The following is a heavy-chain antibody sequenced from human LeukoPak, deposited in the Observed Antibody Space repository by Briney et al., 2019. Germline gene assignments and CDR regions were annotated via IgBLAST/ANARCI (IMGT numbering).Heavy chain of an antibody. CDR2: ISAYNGNT. CDR1: GYTFISYG. CDR3: ARDVGDIVTIPAAISVP. D-gene: IGHD2-2*01. Sequence: VASVKVSCKASGYTFISYGISWVRQAPGQGLEWMGWISAYNGNTNYAQMVQGRVTMTTDTSTSTAYMEVRSLRSDDTAMYYCARDVGDIVTIPAAISVPWGQGTLVTVSS. J-gene: IGHJ5*02. V-gene: IGHV1-18*01.